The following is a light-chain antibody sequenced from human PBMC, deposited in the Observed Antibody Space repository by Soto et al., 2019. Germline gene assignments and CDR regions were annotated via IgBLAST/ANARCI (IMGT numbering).Light chain of an antibody. V-gene: IGKV1-5*03. CDR2: KAS. Sequence: DIQMTQSPSALSASVGDRVTITCRASQSISNYLAWYQQKPGKVPKVLIYKASTLESGVPSRFSGSGSGTEFTLTIKNLQPDDIATYYCQKYNSYSWTFGQGTKVEIK. CDR1: QSISNY. J-gene: IGKJ1*01. CDR3: QKYNSYSWT.